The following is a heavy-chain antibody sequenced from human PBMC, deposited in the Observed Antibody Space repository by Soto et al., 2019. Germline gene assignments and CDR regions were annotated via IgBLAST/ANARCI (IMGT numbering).Heavy chain of an antibody. Sequence: QVQLQESGPGLVKPSGTLSLTCAVSGDSISSSNRWSWVRQPPGKGLEWIGEMHHDGSANYNPSLRSRVTVSVDKSKNQFTLKLNSVTAADTAVYYCAAASSWRLDYWGQGALVTVSS. D-gene: IGHD6-13*01. J-gene: IGHJ4*02. V-gene: IGHV4-4*02. CDR2: MHHDGSA. CDR3: AAASSWRLDY. CDR1: GDSISSSNR.